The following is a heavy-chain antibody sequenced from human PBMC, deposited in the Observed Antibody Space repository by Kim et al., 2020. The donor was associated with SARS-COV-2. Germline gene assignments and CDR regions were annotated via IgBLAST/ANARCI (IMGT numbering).Heavy chain of an antibody. Sequence: GGSLRLSCAASGFTFDDYAMHWVRQAPGKGLEWVSLISGDGGSTYYADSVKGRFTISRDNSKNSLYLQMNSLRTEDTALYYCAKDKEEMATRDAFDIWGQGTMVTVSS. D-gene: IGHD5-12*01. CDR3: AKDKEEMATRDAFDI. J-gene: IGHJ3*02. V-gene: IGHV3-43*02. CDR1: GFTFDDYA. CDR2: ISGDGGST.